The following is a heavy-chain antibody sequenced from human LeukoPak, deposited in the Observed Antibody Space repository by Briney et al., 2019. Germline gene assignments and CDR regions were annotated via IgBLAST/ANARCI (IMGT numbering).Heavy chain of an antibody. CDR2: ISSSSSYI. CDR3: ARVAYYGGDCYSPNWFDP. Sequence: GGSLRLSCAASGFTFSSYSMNWVRQAPGKGLEWVSSISSSSSYIYYAGSVKGRFTISRDNAKNSLYLQMNSLRAEDTAVYYCARVAYYGGDCYSPNWFDPWGQGILVTVSS. CDR1: GFTFSSYS. D-gene: IGHD2-21*02. J-gene: IGHJ5*02. V-gene: IGHV3-21*01.